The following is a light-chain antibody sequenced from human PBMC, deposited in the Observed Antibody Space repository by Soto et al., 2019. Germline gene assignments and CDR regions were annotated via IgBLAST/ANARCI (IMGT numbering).Light chain of an antibody. V-gene: IGKV3-20*01. Sequence: EIVLTQSPGTLSLSPGERATLSCRASQSVSRSYLAWYQQKPGQAPRLLIYGASSRATGIPDRFSGSGSGTDFTLTISRLEPEDFAVYYCQQYDSSPFTFGGGTKVEIK. CDR3: QQYDSSPFT. CDR1: QSVSRSY. CDR2: GAS. J-gene: IGKJ4*01.